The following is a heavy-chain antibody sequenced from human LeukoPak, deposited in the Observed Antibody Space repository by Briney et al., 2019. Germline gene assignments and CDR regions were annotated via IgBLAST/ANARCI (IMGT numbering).Heavy chain of an antibody. CDR3: AKGSWFGELSYFDF. J-gene: IGHJ4*02. V-gene: IGHV3-53*01. CDR1: GFTVSSSY. Sequence: GGSLRLSCAASGFTVSSSYMSWVRQAPGKGLEWVSVIYSGGNSYYADSVKGRFTISRDNSKNTLYLQMNSLTAEDTAVYHCAKGSWFGELSYFDFWGQGTLVTVSS. D-gene: IGHD3-10*01. CDR2: IYSGGNS.